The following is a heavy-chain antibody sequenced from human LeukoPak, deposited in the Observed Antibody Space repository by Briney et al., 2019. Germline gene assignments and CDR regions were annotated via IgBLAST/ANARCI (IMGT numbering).Heavy chain of an antibody. CDR3: AREQLSITSYGMDV. V-gene: IGHV4-4*02. J-gene: IGHJ6*02. CDR2: IHHSGST. Sequence: SETLSLTCAVSGVSISSSNWWSWVRQSPGKGLVWIGEIHHSGSTNYNPSLKSRVTVLVDKSKNQFSLKLTSVTAADTAVYYCAREQLSITSYGMDVWGQGTTVTVSS. CDR1: GVSISSSNW. D-gene: IGHD3-10*01.